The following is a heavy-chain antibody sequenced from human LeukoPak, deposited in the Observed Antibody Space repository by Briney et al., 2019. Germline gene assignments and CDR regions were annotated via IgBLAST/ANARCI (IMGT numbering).Heavy chain of an antibody. J-gene: IGHJ3*02. Sequence: ASETLSLTCTVSGGSISSYYWSWIRQPPGKGLEWIGYIYDSGSTNYNPSLKSRVTISVDTSKNQFSLKLSSVTAADTAVYYCACLTTADAFDIWGQGTMVTVSS. D-gene: IGHD3-22*01. CDR3: ACLTTADAFDI. CDR1: GGSISSYY. CDR2: IYDSGST. V-gene: IGHV4-59*01.